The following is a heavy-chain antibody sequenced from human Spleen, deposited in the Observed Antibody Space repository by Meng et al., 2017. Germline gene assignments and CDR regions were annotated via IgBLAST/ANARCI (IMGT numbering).Heavy chain of an antibody. V-gene: IGHV1-69*13. CDR3: ARVIDYGDYISWYYGMDV. J-gene: IGHJ6*02. D-gene: IGHD4-17*01. Sequence: SVKVSCKASGYTFTSYAISWVRQAPGQGLEWMGGIIPIFGTANYAQKFQGRVTITADESTSTAYMELSSLRSEDTAVYYCARVIDYGDYISWYYGMDVWGQGTTVTGAS. CDR1: GYTFTSYA. CDR2: IIPIFGTA.